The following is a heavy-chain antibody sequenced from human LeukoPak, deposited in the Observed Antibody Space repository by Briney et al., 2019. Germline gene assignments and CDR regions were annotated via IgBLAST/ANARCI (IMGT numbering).Heavy chain of an antibody. D-gene: IGHD2-15*01. J-gene: IGHJ4*02. V-gene: IGHV4-34*01. CDR1: GGSFSGYY. CDR3: ARGHYCSGGSCPVFFDY. Sequence: SETLSLTCAVYGGSFSGYYWSWIRQPPGKGLEWIGSIYHSGSTYYNPSLKSRVTISVDTSKNQFSLKLSSVTAADTAVYYCARGHYCSGGSCPVFFDYWGQGTLVTVSS. CDR2: IYHSGST.